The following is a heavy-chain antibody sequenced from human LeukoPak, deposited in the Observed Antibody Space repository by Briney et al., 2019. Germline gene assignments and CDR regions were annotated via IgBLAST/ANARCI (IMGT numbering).Heavy chain of an antibody. V-gene: IGHV3-21*01. CDR2: ISSSSSYI. CDR3: AGNVDTAMVFDY. J-gene: IGHJ4*02. CDR1: GFTFSSYS. D-gene: IGHD5-18*01. Sequence: GRSLRLSCAASGFTFSSYSMNWVRQAPGKGLEWVSSISSSSSYIYYADSVKGRFTISRDNAKNSLYLQMNSLRAEDTAVYYCAGNVDTAMVFDYWGQGTLVTVSS.